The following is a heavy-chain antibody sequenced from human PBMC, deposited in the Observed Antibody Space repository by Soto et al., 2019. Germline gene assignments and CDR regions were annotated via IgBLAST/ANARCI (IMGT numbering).Heavy chain of an antibody. CDR1: GFTFSSYA. CDR2: ISGSGGST. J-gene: IGHJ4*02. Sequence: AGGSLRLSCAASGFTFSSYAMSWVRQAPGKGLEWVSAISGSGGSTYYADSVKGRFTISRDNSKNTLYLQMNSLRAEDTAVYYCAKDVAVAGTAFDYWGQETHVTVAS. CDR3: AKDVAVAGTAFDY. D-gene: IGHD6-19*01. V-gene: IGHV3-23*01.